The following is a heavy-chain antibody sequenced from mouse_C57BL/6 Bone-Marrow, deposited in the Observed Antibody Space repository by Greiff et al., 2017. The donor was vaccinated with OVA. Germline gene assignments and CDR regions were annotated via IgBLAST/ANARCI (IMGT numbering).Heavy chain of an antibody. J-gene: IGHJ2*01. CDR1: GFTFSGYA. D-gene: IGHD1-1*01. V-gene: IGHV5-4*01. CDR3: ARGGITGPNY. Sequence: DVHLVESGGDLVKPGGSLKLSCAASGFTFSGYAMSWVRQTPEKRLEWVATISDGGSYTYHPDNVKGRFTISRDNAKNNLYLQMSHLKSEDTAMYYCARGGITGPNYWGQGTTLTVSS. CDR2: ISDGGSYT.